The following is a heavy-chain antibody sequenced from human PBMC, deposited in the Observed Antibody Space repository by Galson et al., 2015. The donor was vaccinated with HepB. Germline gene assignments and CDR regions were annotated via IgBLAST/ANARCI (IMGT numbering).Heavy chain of an antibody. D-gene: IGHD3-10*01. CDR2: ISGSGGST. Sequence: SLRLSCAASGFTFSSYAMSWVRQAPGKGLEWVSAISGSGGSTYYADSVKGRFTISRDNSKNTPYLQMNSLRAEDTAVYYCAKLRVLLWFGQIDYWGQGTLVTVSS. V-gene: IGHV3-23*01. CDR3: AKLRVLLWFGQIDY. CDR1: GFTFSSYA. J-gene: IGHJ4*02.